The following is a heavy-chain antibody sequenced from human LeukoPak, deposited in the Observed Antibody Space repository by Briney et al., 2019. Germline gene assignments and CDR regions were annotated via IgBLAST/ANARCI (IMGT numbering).Heavy chain of an antibody. CDR3: ARGPPYFYCSGSYGGGGNWFDP. J-gene: IGHJ5*02. D-gene: IGHD3-10*01. Sequence: ASVKVSCKASGYTFTSYDINWVRQATGQGLEWMGWMNPNSGNTGYVQKFQGRVTMTRNNFISTAYMELSSLRSEDTAVYYCARGPPYFYCSGSYGGGGNWFDPWGQGTLVTVSS. CDR2: MNPNSGNT. CDR1: GYTFTSYD. V-gene: IGHV1-8*01.